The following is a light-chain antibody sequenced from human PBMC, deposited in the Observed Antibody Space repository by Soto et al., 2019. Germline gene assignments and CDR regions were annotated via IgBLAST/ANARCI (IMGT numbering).Light chain of an antibody. V-gene: IGKV1-5*01. CDR2: NAF. Sequence: DIQLTQSPSTLSASIGDTVTITCRASLSISGWLAWYQQAPGKAPKLLIFNAFTLQRGVPSRFRGGGSGTEFTLTISSLHPDDSAIYYCQQYNSYPWTFGLGTQVEI. J-gene: IGKJ1*01. CDR3: QQYNSYPWT. CDR1: LSISGW.